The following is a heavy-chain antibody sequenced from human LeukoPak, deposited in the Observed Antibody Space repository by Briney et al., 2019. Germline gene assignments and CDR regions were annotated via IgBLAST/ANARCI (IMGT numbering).Heavy chain of an antibody. CDR1: GFTFGDYA. Sequence: GGSLRLSCTASGFTFGDYAMSWFRQAPGKGLEWVGFIRSKAYGGTTEYAASVKGRFTISRDDSKSIAYLQMNSLKTEDTAVYYCTTAPLGYCSSDSCYFYFQNWGQGTLVTVSS. CDR3: TTAPLGYCSSDSCYFYFQN. J-gene: IGHJ1*01. CDR2: IRSKAYGGTT. V-gene: IGHV3-49*03. D-gene: IGHD2-2*01.